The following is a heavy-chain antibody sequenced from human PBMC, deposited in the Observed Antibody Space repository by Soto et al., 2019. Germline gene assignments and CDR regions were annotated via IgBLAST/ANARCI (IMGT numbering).Heavy chain of an antibody. J-gene: IGHJ4*02. D-gene: IGHD2-21*01. CDR2: IIPIFGTA. CDR3: ARGRDGPRFDH. CDR1: GGTFSSYA. Sequence: QVQLVQSGAEVKKPGSSVKVSCKASGGTFSSYAISWVRQAPGQGLEWMGGIIPIFGTANYAQKFQGRVTITAEESTSPAYIGLSKLRSERTAGYYCARGRDGPRFDHWGQGTLVTVSS. V-gene: IGHV1-69*12.